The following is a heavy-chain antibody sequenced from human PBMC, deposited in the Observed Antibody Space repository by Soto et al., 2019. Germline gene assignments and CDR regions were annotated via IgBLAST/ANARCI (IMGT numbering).Heavy chain of an antibody. D-gene: IGHD1-26*01. Sequence: SGTLSLTCTVSGGSISSYYWSWIRQPAGKGLEWIGRIYTSGSTNYNPSLKSRVTMSVDTSKNQFSLKLSSVTAADTAAYYCARDSGSYSRGAFDIWGQGTMVTVSS. V-gene: IGHV4-4*07. CDR3: ARDSGSYSRGAFDI. CDR2: IYTSGST. J-gene: IGHJ3*02. CDR1: GGSISSYY.